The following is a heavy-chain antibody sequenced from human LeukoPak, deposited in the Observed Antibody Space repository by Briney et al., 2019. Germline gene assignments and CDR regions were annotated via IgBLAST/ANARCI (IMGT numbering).Heavy chain of an antibody. V-gene: IGHV1-2*02. CDR2: INPDTGGT. D-gene: IGHD3-10*01. J-gene: IGHJ4*02. CDR3: ASGGMVRGVIPPFDY. Sequence: GTSVKVSCEASGYTFTAYYVHWVRQAPGQGLEWMGWINPDTGGTNYAQKFQGRVTMTKDTSINAAYMELNKLTSDDTAVYYCASGGMVRGVIPPFDYWGQGTLVTVSS. CDR1: GYTFTAYY.